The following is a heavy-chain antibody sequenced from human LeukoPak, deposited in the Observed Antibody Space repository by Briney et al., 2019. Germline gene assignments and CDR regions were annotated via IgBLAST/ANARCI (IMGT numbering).Heavy chain of an antibody. CDR2: IKQDGSEK. Sequence: GGSLRLSCVASGFTFSNYWMSWVRQAPGKGLEWVANIKQDGSEKYYVDSVKGRFTISRDNAKNSLFLQMNSLRAEDTAVYYCARVGSGNFLGAFDIWGQGTMVTVSS. D-gene: IGHD1-26*01. V-gene: IGHV3-7*03. CDR1: GFTFSNYW. CDR3: ARVGSGNFLGAFDI. J-gene: IGHJ3*02.